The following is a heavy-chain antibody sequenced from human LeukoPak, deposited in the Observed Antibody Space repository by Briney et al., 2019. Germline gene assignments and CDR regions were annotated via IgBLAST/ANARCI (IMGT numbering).Heavy chain of an antibody. D-gene: IGHD1-26*01. CDR1: GGSISSYY. CDR3: ARALVGATYNWFDP. Sequence: SETLSLTCTVSGGSISSYYWNWIRQPLGKGLEWIGYIYYSGSTNYNPSLKSRVTISVDTSKNQFSLKLSSVTAADTAVYYCARALVGATYNWFDPWGQGTLVTVSS. V-gene: IGHV4-59*01. CDR2: IYYSGST. J-gene: IGHJ5*02.